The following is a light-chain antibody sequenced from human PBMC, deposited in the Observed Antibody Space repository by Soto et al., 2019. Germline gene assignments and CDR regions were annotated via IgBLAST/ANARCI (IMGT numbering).Light chain of an antibody. CDR2: KAS. J-gene: IGKJ1*01. V-gene: IGKV1-5*03. CDR1: QTISSW. Sequence: DIQMTQSPSTLSVSVGDRVTITCRASQTISSWLAWYQQKPGKAPKLLIYKASTLKSGVPSRFSGSGSGTEFTLTISSLQPDDFATYYCQQDYNYPWTFGQGTK. CDR3: QQDYNYPWT.